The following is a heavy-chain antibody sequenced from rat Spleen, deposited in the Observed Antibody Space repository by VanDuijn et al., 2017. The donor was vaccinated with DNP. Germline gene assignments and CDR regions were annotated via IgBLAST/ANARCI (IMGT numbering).Heavy chain of an antibody. V-gene: IGHV5-7*01. D-gene: IGHD5-1*01. Sequence: EVQLVESGGGLVQPGGSLKLSCAASGFTFSNYYMACVGQAPTKGLEFVATIFNSGNRAFYPDSVEGRFTSSRDNAKSRLYLQMNSLKSEDTATYYCAGQGANLPFDYWGQGVMVTVSS. CDR1: GFTFSNYY. CDR3: AGQGANLPFDY. J-gene: IGHJ2*01. CDR2: IFNSGNRA.